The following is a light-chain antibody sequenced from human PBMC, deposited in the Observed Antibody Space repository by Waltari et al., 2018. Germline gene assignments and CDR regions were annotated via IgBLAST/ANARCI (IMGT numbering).Light chain of an antibody. CDR1: QSVLYSPNNKNY. V-gene: IGKV4-1*01. CDR2: WAS. Sequence: DIVMTQSPDSLAVSLGERATVNCKSSQSVLYSPNNKNYLAGYQQKPGQPPKLLIYWASTRESGVPDRFSGSGSGTDFTLTISSLQAEDVAVYYCQQYANTPRTFGQGTTVEIK. J-gene: IGKJ1*01. CDR3: QQYANTPRT.